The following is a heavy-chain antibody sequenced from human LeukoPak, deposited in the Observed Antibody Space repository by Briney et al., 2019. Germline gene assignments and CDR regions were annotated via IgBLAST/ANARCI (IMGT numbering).Heavy chain of an antibody. Sequence: SETLSLTCTVSGGFISSYYWSWIRLPPGKGLEWIGYLSKSGNTNYSPSLKSRVTIFGDTSKNQFFLKLSSVTAADTAVYYRARARYVNSFYAFDIWGQGTLVTVSS. J-gene: IGHJ3*02. CDR1: GGFISSYY. CDR2: LSKSGNT. D-gene: IGHD3-9*01. V-gene: IGHV4-59*01. CDR3: ARARYVNSFYAFDI.